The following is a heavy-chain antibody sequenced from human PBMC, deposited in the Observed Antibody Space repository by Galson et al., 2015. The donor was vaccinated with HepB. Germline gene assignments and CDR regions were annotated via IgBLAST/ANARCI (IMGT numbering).Heavy chain of an antibody. V-gene: IGHV3-69-1*01. CDR2: ISSSSTI. D-gene: IGHD3-3*01. CDR3: YYPRGDDFWNFGFDP. CDR1: GFTFSDYY. Sequence: SLRLSCAASGFTFSDYYMNWVRQAPGKGLEWVSSISSSSTIYYADSVKGRFTISRDNAKNSLYLQMNSLRAEDTAVYYCYYPRGDDFWNFGFDPWGQGTLVTVSS. J-gene: IGHJ5*02.